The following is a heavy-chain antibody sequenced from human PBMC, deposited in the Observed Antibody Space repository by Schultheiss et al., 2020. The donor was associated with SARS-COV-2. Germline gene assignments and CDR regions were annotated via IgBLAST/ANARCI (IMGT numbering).Heavy chain of an antibody. Sequence: SQTLSLTCIVSGGSVSGHYWSWIRQPPGKGLEWIGTIYHSGNSYYNPSLKSRVAVSMDTSKNHFSLKLSSVTAADTAVYYCMRAITISNWFDPWGQGTLVTVSS. CDR1: GGSVSGHY. J-gene: IGHJ5*02. V-gene: IGHV4-59*04. CDR3: MRAITISNWFDP. CDR2: IYHSGNS. D-gene: IGHD3-3*01.